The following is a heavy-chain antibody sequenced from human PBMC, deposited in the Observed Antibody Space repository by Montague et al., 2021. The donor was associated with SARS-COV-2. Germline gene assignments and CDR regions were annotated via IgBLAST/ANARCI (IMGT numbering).Heavy chain of an antibody. Sequence: SETLSLTCTVSGGSISSYYWSWIRQPPGKGLEWIWLSYTSWTTNYNPSLKIRITMSVDTAKNQFSLTLSSVTAADTAVYYCSCGSGIINFYNSGMDVWGQGTTVTVSS. J-gene: IGHJ6*02. CDR1: GGSISSYY. D-gene: IGHD3-10*01. CDR3: SCGSGIINFYNSGMDV. CDR2: SYTSWTT. V-gene: IGHV4-4*07.